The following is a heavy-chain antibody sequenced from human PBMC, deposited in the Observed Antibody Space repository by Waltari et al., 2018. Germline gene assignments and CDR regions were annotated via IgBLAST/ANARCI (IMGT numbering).Heavy chain of an antibody. V-gene: IGHV3-74*01. CDR2: IKPDANLI. J-gene: IGHJ4*02. Sequence: EVQLVESGGGLVQPGGSLRLSCEASGFMFSNWMHWVRQAPGKGLVWISRIKPDANLITYADSGKGRFTVSRDYARNTLYLQMSSLRVEDTAVYYCARGMGDIWGQGTLVTVSS. D-gene: IGHD3-16*01. CDR1: GFMFSNW. CDR3: ARGMGDI.